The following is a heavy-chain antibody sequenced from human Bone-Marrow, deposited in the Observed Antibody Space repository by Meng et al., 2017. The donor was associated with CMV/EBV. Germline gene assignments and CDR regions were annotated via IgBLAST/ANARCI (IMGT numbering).Heavy chain of an antibody. J-gene: IGHJ2*01. Sequence: GGSLRLSCAASGFTFSSYGMHWVRQAPGKGLEWVAVIWYDGSNKYYADSVKGRFTISRDNSKNTLYLQMNSLRAEDTAVYYCAKDACSSTRCHYWYFDLWGRGTLVTVSS. D-gene: IGHD2-2*01. CDR3: AKDACSSTRCHYWYFDL. V-gene: IGHV3-33*06. CDR2: IWYDGSNK. CDR1: GFTFSSYG.